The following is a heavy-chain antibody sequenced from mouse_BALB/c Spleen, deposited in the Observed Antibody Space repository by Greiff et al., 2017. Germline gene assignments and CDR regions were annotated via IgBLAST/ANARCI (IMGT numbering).Heavy chain of an antibody. V-gene: IGHV1-5*01. CDR1: GYSFTSYW. CDR2: IYPGNSDT. CDR3: ARGEYLYGSSYPYALDY. Sequence: EVQLQQSGTVLARPGASVKMSCMASGYSFTSYWMHWVKQRPGQGLEWIGAIYPGNSDTSYNQKFTGKAKLTAGTSASTAYMELSSLTNEDTAVFDCARGEYLYGSSYPYALDYWGQGTTVTVSS. D-gene: IGHD1-1*01. J-gene: IGHJ4*01.